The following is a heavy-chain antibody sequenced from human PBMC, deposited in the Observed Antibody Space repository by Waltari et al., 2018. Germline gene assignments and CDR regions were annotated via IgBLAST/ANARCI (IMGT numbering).Heavy chain of an antibody. V-gene: IGHV1-2*02. J-gene: IGHJ5*02. Sequence: QVQLLQSGAEVKEPGASVIVSCKASGFTFTGHFIHWVRQAPGQGLEWMGWINPANGGTNYAQQCQGRVTMTTATPISTTDMGVIRLRSDDTAVYYCARDRPSRTMGRPRPGGWFAPWGQGTLVTVSS. CDR3: ARDRPSRTMGRPRPGGWFAP. CDR1: GFTFTGHF. D-gene: IGHD3-10*01. CDR2: INPANGGT.